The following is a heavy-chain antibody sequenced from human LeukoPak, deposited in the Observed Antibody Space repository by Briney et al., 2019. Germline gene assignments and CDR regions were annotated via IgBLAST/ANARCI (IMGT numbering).Heavy chain of an antibody. CDR2: INHSGST. CDR3: ARGSSWAYYYYYMDV. D-gene: IGHD6-13*01. Sequence: SETLSLTCTVSGGSISSSSYYWSWIRQPPGKGLEWIGEINHSGSTNYNPSLKSRVTISVDTSKNQFSLKPSSVTAADTAVYYCARGSSWAYYYYYMDVWGKGTTVTVSS. J-gene: IGHJ6*03. CDR1: GGSISSSSYY. V-gene: IGHV4-39*07.